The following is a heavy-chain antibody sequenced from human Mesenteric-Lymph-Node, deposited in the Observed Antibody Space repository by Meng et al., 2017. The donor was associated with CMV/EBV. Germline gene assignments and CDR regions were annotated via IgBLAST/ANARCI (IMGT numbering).Heavy chain of an antibody. CDR3: ASSYSSNWYEFDY. CDR2: ISSSGEYI. D-gene: IGHD6-13*01. CDR1: GITFSDYA. J-gene: IGHJ4*02. Sequence: GESLKISCAASGITFSDYAVNWVRQAPGKGLEWVSSISSSGEYIYTADSVKGRFSISRDNAKNSLYLQLNRLRFEDTAVYYCASSYSSNWYEFDYWGQGTLVTVSS. V-gene: IGHV3-21*01.